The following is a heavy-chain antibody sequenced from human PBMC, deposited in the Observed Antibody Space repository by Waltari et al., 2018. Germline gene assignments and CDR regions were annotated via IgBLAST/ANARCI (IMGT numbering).Heavy chain of an antibody. CDR3: ARGFQQWLPTWDY. CDR2: ITANGDDT. CDR1: GLTFSNYA. D-gene: IGHD6-19*01. Sequence: EVQLLESGGNLVQPGGSLRLSCAASGLTFSNYAMSWVRQAPGKGLEWVSLITANGDDTYYADSVRGRFTISRDNSRNTLFLQMNSLRAEDTAVYYCARGFQQWLPTWDYWGQGTLVTVSS. J-gene: IGHJ4*02. V-gene: IGHV3-23*01.